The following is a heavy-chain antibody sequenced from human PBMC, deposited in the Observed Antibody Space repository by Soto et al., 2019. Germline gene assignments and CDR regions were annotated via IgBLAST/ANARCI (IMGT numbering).Heavy chain of an antibody. D-gene: IGHD5-18*01. Sequence: QVQLVQSGAEVKKPGSSVKVSCKASGGTFSSNTISWVRQAPGQGLEWMGRITPILNIANYAQKFQGRVTIXAXKXXSTAYMELSSLRSEDTAVYYCTRTSSGYSYGYGDYWGQGTLVTVSS. CDR1: GGTFSSNT. CDR2: ITPILNIA. CDR3: TRTSSGYSYGYGDY. V-gene: IGHV1-69*02. J-gene: IGHJ4*02.